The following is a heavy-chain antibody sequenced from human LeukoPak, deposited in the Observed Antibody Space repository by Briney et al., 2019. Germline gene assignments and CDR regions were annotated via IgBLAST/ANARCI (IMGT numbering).Heavy chain of an antibody. CDR2: IRGSGDRT. Sequence: GGSLRLSCAASGFTFSSYAMSWVRQAPGKGLEWVSAIRGSGDRTHYADSVKGRFTISRDNSKNTLYLQMNSLRAEDTAVYYCATTGPKWELLERSFDYWGQGTLVTVSS. CDR3: ATTGPKWELLERSFDY. J-gene: IGHJ4*02. D-gene: IGHD1-26*01. V-gene: IGHV3-23*01. CDR1: GFTFSSYA.